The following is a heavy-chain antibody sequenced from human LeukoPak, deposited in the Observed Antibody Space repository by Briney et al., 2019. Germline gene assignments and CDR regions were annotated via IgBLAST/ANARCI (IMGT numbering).Heavy chain of an antibody. CDR2: IYSGGST. CDR1: GFTVSSNY. J-gene: IGHJ6*03. D-gene: IGHD3-9*01. CDR3: ARSHYDILTGYPYYYYYYMDV. V-gene: IGHV3-66*01. Sequence: GGSLRLSCAASGFTVSSNYMSWVHQAPGKGLEWVSVIYSGGSTYYADSVKGRFTISRDNSKNTLYLQMNSLRAEDTAVYYCARSHYDILTGYPYYYYYYMDVWGKGTTVTISS.